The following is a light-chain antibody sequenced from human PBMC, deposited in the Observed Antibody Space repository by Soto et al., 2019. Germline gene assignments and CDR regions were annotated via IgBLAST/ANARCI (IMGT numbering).Light chain of an antibody. J-gene: IGLJ1*01. V-gene: IGLV2-14*01. CDR1: SSDIGAYDY. CDR3: ASSTSDSLYV. Sequence: QSVLTQPASVSGSPGQSITISCTGTSSDIGAYDYVSWYQQYPGRVPKLLIHEVTNRPSGVSDRFSGSKSGNTASLTISALLAEDEADYFCASSTSDSLYVFGTGTKVTVL. CDR2: EVT.